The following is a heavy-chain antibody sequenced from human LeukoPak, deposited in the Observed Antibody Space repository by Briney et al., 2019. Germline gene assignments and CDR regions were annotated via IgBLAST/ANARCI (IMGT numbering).Heavy chain of an antibody. CDR3: ARVPLTKYAFDI. Sequence: GGSLRLSCAASGFTFSSYSMNWVRQAPGKGLEWVSSISSSSSYIYYADSVKGRFTISRDNAKNSLYLQMNSLRAEDTAVYYCARVPLTKYAFDIWGQGTMVTVSS. V-gene: IGHV3-21*01. CDR1: GFTFSSYS. J-gene: IGHJ3*02. CDR2: ISSSSSYI. D-gene: IGHD3-9*01.